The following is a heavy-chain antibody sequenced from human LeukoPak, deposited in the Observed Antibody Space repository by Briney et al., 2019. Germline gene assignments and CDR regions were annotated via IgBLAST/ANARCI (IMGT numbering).Heavy chain of an antibody. Sequence: SETLSLTCTVSGVSISSSSYYWGWIRQPPGKGLEWIGSIYYSGSTYYNPSLKSRVTISVDTSKNQFSLKLSSVTAADTAVYYCARDVGGYCSSTSCYPGGAFDIWGQGTMVTVSS. CDR3: ARDVGGYCSSTSCYPGGAFDI. J-gene: IGHJ3*02. CDR1: GVSISSSSYY. D-gene: IGHD2-2*01. V-gene: IGHV4-39*07. CDR2: IYYSGST.